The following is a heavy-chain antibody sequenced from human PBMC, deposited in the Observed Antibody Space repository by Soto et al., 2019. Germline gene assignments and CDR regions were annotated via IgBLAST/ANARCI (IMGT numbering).Heavy chain of an antibody. J-gene: IGHJ3*02. D-gene: IGHD6-13*01. V-gene: IGHV3-33*01. CDR1: GFTFSNYG. CDR3: ARDIGDHTSRWTDAFDI. Sequence: QVQLVESGGGVVQPGRSLRLSCAASGFTFSNYGMHWVRQAPGKGLEWVAVIWYDGSNTYCADSVKGRFTISKDNSKNTLFLQMNSLRAEDTAVYYCARDIGDHTSRWTDAFDIWGQGTMVTVSS. CDR2: IWYDGSNT.